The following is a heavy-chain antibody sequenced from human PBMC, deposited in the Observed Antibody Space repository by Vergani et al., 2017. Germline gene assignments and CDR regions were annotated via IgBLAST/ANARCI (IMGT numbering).Heavy chain of an antibody. V-gene: IGHV3-30*02. CDR1: GFTLSNYD. CDR2: IQFDGSNQ. D-gene: IGHD3-16*01. J-gene: IGHJ4*02. CDR3: AKHFRGWGIDY. Sequence: QVQLVESGGGVVQRGGSLRLSCATSGFTLSNYDMQWSRQGPGKGREFVAFIQFDGSNQYYADSVKGRFTLSRDFSKNTLYLKMNSLRTDDTATYYCAKHFRGWGIDYWGQGTQVIVSS.